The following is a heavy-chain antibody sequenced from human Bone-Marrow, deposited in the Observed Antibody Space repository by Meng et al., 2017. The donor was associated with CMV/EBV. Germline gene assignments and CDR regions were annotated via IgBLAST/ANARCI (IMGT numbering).Heavy chain of an antibody. CDR1: SSSYF. D-gene: IGHD3-10*01. CDR3: ARGGVLLWFGELLSSWFDP. V-gene: IGHV4-39*07. CDR2: FYYSGST. Sequence: SSSYFGGWIRQPPGEGLELIGNFYYSGSTYYNPSLKSRVTISVDTSKNQFSLKLSSGTAADTAVYYCARGGVLLWFGELLSSWFDPWGQGTLVTVSS. J-gene: IGHJ5*02.